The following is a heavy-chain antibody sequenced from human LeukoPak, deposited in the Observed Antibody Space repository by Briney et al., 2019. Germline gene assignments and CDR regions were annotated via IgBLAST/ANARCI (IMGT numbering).Heavy chain of an antibody. Sequence: GGSLRLSCAPSGFTFSRHGMHWVRQAPGKGLEWVAIISNDGSRKYYAHSVEGRFTISRNNSKNTLYLQMDSLRAEDTAVYYCARDRAWNYFDYWGQGTLVTVSS. J-gene: IGHJ4*02. CDR1: GFTFSRHG. D-gene: IGHD3-3*01. CDR2: ISNDGSRK. CDR3: ARDRAWNYFDY. V-gene: IGHV3-30*03.